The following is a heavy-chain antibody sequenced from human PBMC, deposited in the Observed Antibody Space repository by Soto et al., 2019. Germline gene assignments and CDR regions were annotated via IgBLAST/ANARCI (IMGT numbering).Heavy chain of an antibody. CDR1: GFTFSSYG. V-gene: IGHV3-33*01. Sequence: GGSLRLSCAASGFTFSSYGMHWVRQAPGKGLGWVAVIWYDGRNKYYADSVKGRFTFPRDNSKNTLYLQMNSLRAEDTAVYYCARIGAKSWSSYFDYWGQGTLVTVSS. D-gene: IGHD2-15*01. J-gene: IGHJ4*02. CDR2: IWYDGRNK. CDR3: ARIGAKSWSSYFDY.